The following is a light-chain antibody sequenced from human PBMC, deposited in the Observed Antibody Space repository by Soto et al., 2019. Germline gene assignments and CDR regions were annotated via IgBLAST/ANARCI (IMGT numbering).Light chain of an antibody. CDR3: MQALQTPFA. J-gene: IGKJ3*01. Sequence: DIVVTQSPLSLPVTPGEPASISCRSSESLLHSNGHNYLNWYVKKPGQSPQLLIYMGSNRASGGPDRFSGSGSGIDFTLKISRVEAEDVGSYYCMQALQTPFAFGPGTKVHIK. V-gene: IGKV2-28*01. CDR2: MGS. CDR1: ESLLHSNGHNY.